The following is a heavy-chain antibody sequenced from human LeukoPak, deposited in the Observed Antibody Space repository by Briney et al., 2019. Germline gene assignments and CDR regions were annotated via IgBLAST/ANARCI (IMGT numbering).Heavy chain of an antibody. D-gene: IGHD6-13*01. V-gene: IGHV4-59*08. CDR3: ARHWETSSWYVDY. CDR2: ISYSGST. CDR1: GGSISSYY. Sequence: SETLSLTCTVSGGSISSYYWSWIRQPPGKGLEWIGYISYSGSTNYNPSLKSRVTISVGTSKNQLSLKLSSVTAADTAVYYCARHWETSSWYVDYWGQGTRVTVSS. J-gene: IGHJ4*02.